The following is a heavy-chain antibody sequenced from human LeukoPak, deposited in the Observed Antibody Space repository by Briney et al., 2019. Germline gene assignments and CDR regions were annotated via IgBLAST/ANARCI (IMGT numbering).Heavy chain of an antibody. CDR1: GLIFETYG. V-gene: IGHV3-30*18. D-gene: IGHD3-22*01. CDR2: RSDDGSAQ. J-gene: IGHJ1*01. CDR3: AQDRDPYSSGTWDS. Sequence: PGRSLRLSCEVSGLIFETYGMHWVRQAPGKWLEWVAVRSDDGSAQHYADSVRGRFTISRDNSKNTLSLQMNSLRPEDMAMYFCAQDRDPYSSGTWDSWGQGTLVIVSS.